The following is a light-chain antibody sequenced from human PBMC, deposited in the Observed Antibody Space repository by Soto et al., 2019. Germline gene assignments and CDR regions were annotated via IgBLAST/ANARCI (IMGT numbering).Light chain of an antibody. J-gene: IGLJ3*02. CDR2: EVS. CDR3: SSDTSSRTLV. V-gene: IGLV2-14*01. CDR1: SSDVGGCNF. Sequence: QSALTQPASVSGSPGQSITISCTGTSSDVGGCNFVSWYQQHPGKAPKLVIYEVSNRPSGVSNRFSGSKSGNTASLTISGLQAEDEADYYCSSDTSSRTLVFGGGTKLTVL.